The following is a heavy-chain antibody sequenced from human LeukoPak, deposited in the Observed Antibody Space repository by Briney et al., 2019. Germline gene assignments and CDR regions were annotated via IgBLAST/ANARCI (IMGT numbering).Heavy chain of an antibody. Sequence: GGSLRLSCAASGFNFSSYGMHWVRQAPGKGLEWVAVISYDGSNKYYADSVKGRFTISRDNSKNTLYLQMNSLRAEDTAVYYCAKGLTMIVVVIMDYWGQGTLVTVSS. CDR1: GFNFSSYG. CDR2: ISYDGSNK. V-gene: IGHV3-30*18. D-gene: IGHD3-22*01. CDR3: AKGLTMIVVVIMDY. J-gene: IGHJ4*02.